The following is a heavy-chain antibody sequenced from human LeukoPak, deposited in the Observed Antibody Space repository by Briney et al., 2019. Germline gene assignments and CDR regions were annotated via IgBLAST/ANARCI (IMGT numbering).Heavy chain of an antibody. D-gene: IGHD3-22*01. CDR2: IYTSGST. CDR1: SDSISTYY. V-gene: IGHV4-4*07. CDR3: ASTTYYYDSSGYYFLDY. Sequence: SETLSLTCTVSSDSISTYYWSRIRQPAGKGLEWIGRIYTSGSTDYNPSLKNRVTMSVDTSKNQFSLKLSSVTAADTAVYYCASTTYYYDSSGYYFLDYWGQGTLVTVSS. J-gene: IGHJ4*02.